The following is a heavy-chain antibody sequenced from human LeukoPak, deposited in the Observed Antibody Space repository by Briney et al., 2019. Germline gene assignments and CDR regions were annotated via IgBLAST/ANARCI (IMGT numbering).Heavy chain of an antibody. V-gene: IGHV4-34*01. CDR3: ARERAGIVVVAGNWFDP. J-gene: IGHJ5*02. Sequence: SETLSLTCAVYGGSFSGYYWSWIRQPPGKGLEWIGEINHSGSTNYNPSLKSRVTISVDTSKNQFSLKLSSVTAADTAVYYCARERAGIVVVAGNWFDPWGQGTLVTVSS. D-gene: IGHD2-15*01. CDR2: INHSGST. CDR1: GGSFSGYY.